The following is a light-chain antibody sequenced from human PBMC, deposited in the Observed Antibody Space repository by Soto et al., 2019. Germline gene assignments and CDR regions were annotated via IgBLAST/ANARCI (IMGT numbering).Light chain of an antibody. V-gene: IGKV1D-12*01. CDR2: AAS. CDR1: QDISSW. Sequence: DIQMTQSHSSVSASVGDRVIITCRASQDISSWLAWYQQKAGEAPKLLIFAASRLHSGVPSMFSGSVSGTDFTLTITNLQPEDFATYYGQQDDSFPLTFGGGTKVESK. CDR3: QQDDSFPLT. J-gene: IGKJ4*01.